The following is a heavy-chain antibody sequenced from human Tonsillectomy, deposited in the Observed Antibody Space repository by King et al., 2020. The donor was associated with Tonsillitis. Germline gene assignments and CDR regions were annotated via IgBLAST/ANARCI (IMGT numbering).Heavy chain of an antibody. V-gene: IGHV3-64*01. CDR1: GVTFSTYA. CDR2: ISSDGDST. CDR3: ARGGGYYHSGSYCNEPLDY. D-gene: IGHD3-10*01. Sequence: VQLVESGGGLVQPGGSLRLSCAASGVTFSTYAMHWVRQAPGKGLEYVSAISSDGDSTYYVNSVKGRFTISRDNSKNTLYLQMGSLTAEDMAVYYCARGGGYYHSGSYCNEPLDYWGQGTLVTVSS. J-gene: IGHJ4*02.